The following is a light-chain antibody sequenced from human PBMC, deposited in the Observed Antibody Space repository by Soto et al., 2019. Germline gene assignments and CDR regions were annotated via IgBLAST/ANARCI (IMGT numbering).Light chain of an antibody. CDR2: AAS. CDR1: QGFSSW. J-gene: IGKJ5*01. V-gene: IGKV1-12*01. Sequence: DIQMTQSPSSVSASVGDRVTITCRASQGFSSWLAWYQQKPGKAPKLLIYAASTLQSRVPSRFSGSGSGADFTLTISSLQPEDFATYYCQQANTFPITFGQGTRLDFK. CDR3: QQANTFPIT.